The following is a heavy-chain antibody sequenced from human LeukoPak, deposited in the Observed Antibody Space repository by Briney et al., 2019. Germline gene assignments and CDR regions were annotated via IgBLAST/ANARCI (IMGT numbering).Heavy chain of an antibody. CDR1: GGSISSDTCY. D-gene: IGHD3-9*01. Sequence: SETLSLTCTVSGGSISSDTCYWSWIRQPAGKGLEWIGRIYTSGSTNYNPSLKSRVTMSVDTSKNQFSLKLNSVTAADTAVYYCARDYDVLTAYPPTQLFDPWGQGTLVTVSS. V-gene: IGHV4-61*02. J-gene: IGHJ5*02. CDR3: ARDYDVLTAYPPTQLFDP. CDR2: IYTSGST.